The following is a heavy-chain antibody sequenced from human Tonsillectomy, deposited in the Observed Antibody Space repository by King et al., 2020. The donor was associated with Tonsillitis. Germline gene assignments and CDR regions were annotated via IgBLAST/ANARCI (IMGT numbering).Heavy chain of an antibody. CDR2: ISWNSGSI. CDR1: GFTFDDYA. J-gene: IGHJ3*02. Sequence: LQLVQSGGGLVQPGRSLRLSCAASGFTFDDYAMHWVRQAPGKGLEWVSGISWNSGSIGYADSVKGRFTISRDNAKNSLYLQMSSLRAEDTALYYCAKGRFLEWLVDAFDIWGQGTMVTVSS. V-gene: IGHV3-9*01. CDR3: AKGRFLEWLVDAFDI. D-gene: IGHD3-3*01.